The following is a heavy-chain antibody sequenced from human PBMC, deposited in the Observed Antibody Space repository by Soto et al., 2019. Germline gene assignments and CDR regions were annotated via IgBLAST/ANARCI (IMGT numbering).Heavy chain of an antibody. CDR2: IYYSGNT. J-gene: IGHJ6*02. V-gene: IGHV4-30-4*01. Sequence: QVQLQESGPGLVKPSQTLSLTCIVSGGSITSGDSYWSWIRQPPGRGLKWIAYIYYSGNTHYNPSLRMRVTISVDTSKSQLPLNLISVTAADTALYSSASSSTTFGVVSSGMTLWAHGTTVT. D-gene: IGHD3-3*01. CDR3: ASSSTTFGVVSSGMTL. CDR1: GGSITSGDSY.